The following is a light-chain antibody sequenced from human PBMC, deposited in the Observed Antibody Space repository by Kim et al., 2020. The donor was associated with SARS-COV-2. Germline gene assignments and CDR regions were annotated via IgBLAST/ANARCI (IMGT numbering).Light chain of an antibody. CDR1: KLGDKF. CDR2: QDR. V-gene: IGLV3-1*01. CDR3: QAWDSSTVI. J-gene: IGLJ2*01. Sequence: VSPGQTATITCSGDKLGDKFACWYQQKPGQSPVLVIYQDRKRPSGIPERFSGSTSGNTATLSISGTQALDEADYYCQAWDSSTVIFGGGTQLTVL.